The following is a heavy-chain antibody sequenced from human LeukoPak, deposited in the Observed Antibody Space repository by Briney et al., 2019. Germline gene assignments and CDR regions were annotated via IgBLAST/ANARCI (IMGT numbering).Heavy chain of an antibody. D-gene: IGHD1-26*01. J-gene: IGHJ4*02. CDR2: IKTDGSEK. CDR3: AKVAPSGSYQGALGY. CDR1: GFTFTDFA. V-gene: IGHV3-7*03. Sequence: PGGSLRLSCAASGFTFTDFAMNWVRQTPGKGLEWVANIKTDGSEKYYVDSVKGRFTISRDNSKNTLYLQMNSLRAEDTALYYCAKVAPSGSYQGALGYWGQGTLVTVSS.